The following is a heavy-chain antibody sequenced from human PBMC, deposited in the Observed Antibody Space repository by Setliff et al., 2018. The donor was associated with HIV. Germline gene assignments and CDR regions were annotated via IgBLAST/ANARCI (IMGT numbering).Heavy chain of an antibody. CDR1: GFTFSAYS. CDR2: ISSSGVM. V-gene: IGHV3-48*02. J-gene: IGHJ5*02. Sequence: SLRLSCAASGFTFSAYSMNWVRQAPGKGLEWISYISSSGVMYYADSVKGRFTISRDNARTSLFLEMRSLRDEDTAVYLCANLWELGAWGQGTLVTVSS. CDR3: ANLWELGA. D-gene: IGHD3-16*01.